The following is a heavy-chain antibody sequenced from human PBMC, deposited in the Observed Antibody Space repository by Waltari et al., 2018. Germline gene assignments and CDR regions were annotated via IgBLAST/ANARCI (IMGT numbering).Heavy chain of an antibody. V-gene: IGHV4-30-4*01. CDR1: GGSISSGDPY. CDR3: ARDRGPGEYYYGMDV. CDR2: VYYTGST. D-gene: IGHD2-15*01. J-gene: IGHJ6*02. Sequence: QVQLQESGPGLVKSSQTLSLTCTVSGGSISSGDPYWNWIRQSPGTGLEWIGYVYYTGSTYYNPSLKSRLNISVDTSKSQFTLSLYSVTAADTAVDYCARDRGPGEYYYGMDVWGQGTTVIVSS.